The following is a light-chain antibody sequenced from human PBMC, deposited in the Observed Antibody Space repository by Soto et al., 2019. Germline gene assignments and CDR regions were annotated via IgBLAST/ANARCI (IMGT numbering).Light chain of an antibody. CDR3: SSYTSSSTL. V-gene: IGLV2-14*01. CDR2: EVS. CDR1: SSDISSYNY. Sequence: QSALTQPASVSGSPGQSITISCTGTSSDISSYNYVSWYQQHPGKAPKLMIYEVSDRPSGISSRFSGSKSGNTASLTISGLQTEDEDDYYCSSYTSSSTLFGTGTKLTVL. J-gene: IGLJ1*01.